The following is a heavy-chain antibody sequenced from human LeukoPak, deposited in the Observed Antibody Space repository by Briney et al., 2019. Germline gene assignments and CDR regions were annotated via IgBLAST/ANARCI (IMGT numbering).Heavy chain of an antibody. V-gene: IGHV3-30*02. D-gene: IGHD3-16*01. J-gene: IGHJ4*02. CDR2: IRHYGSIK. Sequence: AGGSLRLSCAASGFIFSTYGMFWVRQAPGKGLEWVAFIRHYGSIKNYADSVKGRSTISRDNSKNTLYPQMNSLRAEDTAVYYCAKDSLADIDYWGQGTLVTV. CDR3: AKDSLADIDY. CDR1: GFIFSTYG.